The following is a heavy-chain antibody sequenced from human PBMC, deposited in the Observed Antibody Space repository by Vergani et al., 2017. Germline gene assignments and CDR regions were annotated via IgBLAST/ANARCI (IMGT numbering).Heavy chain of an antibody. Sequence: EVQLVESGGGLEQPGRSLRLSCRASGFTFTDSGISWVRQAPGKGLEWVGFVRNKEDGGTPEHAASVKGRFTISRDDSKNTLYLQMNSLRAEDTAVYYCARGASGDYVSSFDYWGQGTLVTVSS. D-gene: IGHD4-17*01. CDR1: GFTFTDSG. CDR3: ARGASGDYVSSFDY. CDR2: VRNKEDGGTP. J-gene: IGHJ4*02. V-gene: IGHV3-49*04.